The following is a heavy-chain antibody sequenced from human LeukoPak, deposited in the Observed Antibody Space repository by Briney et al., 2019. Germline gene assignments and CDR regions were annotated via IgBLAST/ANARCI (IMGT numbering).Heavy chain of an antibody. CDR1: GYSISSGYY. V-gene: IGHV4-38-2*02. D-gene: IGHD2-15*01. J-gene: IGHJ4*02. Sequence: PSETLSLTCTVSGYSISSGYYWGWIRQSPGKGLEWIGSIYHSGSTYYNPSVKSRVTISVDTSKNHFSLKVSSVTAADTAVYYCAAIQGSSDYWGQGAPVIVSS. CDR3: AAIQGSSDY. CDR2: IYHSGST.